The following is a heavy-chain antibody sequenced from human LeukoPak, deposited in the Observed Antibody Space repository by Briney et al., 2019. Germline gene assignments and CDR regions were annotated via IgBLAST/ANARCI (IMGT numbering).Heavy chain of an antibody. CDR1: TFTFSSYS. V-gene: IGHV3-48*04. CDR2: SEYSGTTS. CDR3: AKDIGERGYKDY. D-gene: IGHD5-18*01. Sequence: PGGSLRLSCAPSTFTFSSYSMNWVRQAPGKGLEWVSYSEYSGTTSYYADSVKGRFTISRDNSKNSLYMQMNSLRTEDTAFYFCAKDIGERGYKDYWGQGTLVTVSS. J-gene: IGHJ4*02.